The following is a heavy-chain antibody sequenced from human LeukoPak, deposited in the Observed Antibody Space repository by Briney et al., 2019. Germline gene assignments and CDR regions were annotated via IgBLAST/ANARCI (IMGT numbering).Heavy chain of an antibody. Sequence: SETLSLTCTVSGGSVSSGSYYWSWIRQPPGKGLEWIGYIYYSGSTNYNPSLKSRVTISVDTSKNQFSLKLSSVTAADTAVYYCARDGSGGIYYWGQGTLVTVSS. V-gene: IGHV4-61*01. CDR1: GGSVSSGSYY. J-gene: IGHJ4*02. CDR3: ARDGSGGIYY. CDR2: IYYSGST.